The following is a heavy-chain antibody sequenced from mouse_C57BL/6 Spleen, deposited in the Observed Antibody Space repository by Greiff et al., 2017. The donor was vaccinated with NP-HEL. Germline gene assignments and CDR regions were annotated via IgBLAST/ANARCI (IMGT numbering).Heavy chain of an antibody. CDR2: ISYDGSN. V-gene: IGHV3-6*01. CDR1: GYSITSGYY. Sequence: ESGPGLVKPSQSLSLTCSVTGYSITSGYYWNWIRQFPGNKLEWMGYISYDGSNNYNPSLKNRISITRDTSKNQFFLKLNSVTTEDTATYYCARDLLRSYYAMDYWGQGTSVTVSS. J-gene: IGHJ4*01. D-gene: IGHD1-1*01. CDR3: ARDLLRSYYAMDY.